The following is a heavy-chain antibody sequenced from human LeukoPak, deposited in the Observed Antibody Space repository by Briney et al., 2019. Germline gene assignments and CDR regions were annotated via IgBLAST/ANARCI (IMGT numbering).Heavy chain of an antibody. CDR3: ARYARGGRVTTAVDY. Sequence: GESLKISCKTSGYSFTSYWIGWVRQMPGKGLEWMGIIYPGDSDTRYSPSFEGHVTISADESISTAYLQWSSLKASDTAMYYCARYARGGRVTTAVDYWGQGTLVTVSS. D-gene: IGHD1/OR15-1a*01. CDR1: GYSFTSYW. V-gene: IGHV5-51*01. CDR2: IYPGDSDT. J-gene: IGHJ4*02.